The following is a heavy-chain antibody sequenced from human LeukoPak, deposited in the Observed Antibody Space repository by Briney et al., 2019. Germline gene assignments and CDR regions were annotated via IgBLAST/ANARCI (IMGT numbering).Heavy chain of an antibody. D-gene: IGHD6-19*01. V-gene: IGHV4-34*01. CDR3: ARSIRGYSSGWYYFDP. CDR1: GGSFSGYY. J-gene: IGHJ5*02. CDR2: IYYSGTT. Sequence: SETLSPTCAVYGGSFSGYYWSWIRQPPGKRLEWIGGIYYSGTTCYNPSLKRRVTISVDTSKNQFSLKLSSVTAADTAVYYCARSIRGYSSGWYYFDPWGQGTLVTVSS.